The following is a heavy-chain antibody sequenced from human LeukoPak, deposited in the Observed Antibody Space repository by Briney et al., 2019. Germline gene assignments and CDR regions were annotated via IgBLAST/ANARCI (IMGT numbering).Heavy chain of an antibody. CDR1: GFTFSSYA. D-gene: IGHD5-12*01. V-gene: IGHV3-23*01. CDR2: ISGSGGST. J-gene: IGHJ6*03. Sequence: QPGGSLSLSCAASGFTFSSYAMTWVRQAPGKGLEWVSAISGSGGSTYYADSVKGRFTISRDNSKNTLYLQMNSLRAEDTAVYYCAKCIVATNYYYYYMDVWGKGTTVTVSS. CDR3: AKCIVATNYYYYYMDV.